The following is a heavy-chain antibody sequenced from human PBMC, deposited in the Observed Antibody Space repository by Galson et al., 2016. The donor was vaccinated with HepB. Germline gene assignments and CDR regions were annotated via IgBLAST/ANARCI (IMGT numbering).Heavy chain of an antibody. V-gene: IGHV6-1*01. J-gene: IGHJ6*02. CDR3: ARVGRTAYGMDV. CDR1: GDSVTSHSAA. D-gene: IGHD1-26*01. Sequence: CAISGDSVTSHSAAWNWIRSSPSRGLEWLGRTYYRSKWINDYAESVKSRTTINADTSKNQFSLHLNSVTPEDTSVYYCARVGRTAYGMDVWGQGTTVTVSS. CDR2: TYYRSKWIN.